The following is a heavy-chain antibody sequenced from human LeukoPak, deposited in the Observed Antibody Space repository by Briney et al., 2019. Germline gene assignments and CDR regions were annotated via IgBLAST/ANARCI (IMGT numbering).Heavy chain of an antibody. CDR3: ARDPPRDYYDSSGYYYFDY. Sequence: GASVKVSCKASGGTFSSYAISWVRQAPGQGLEWMGRIIPILGIANYAQKFQGRVTTTAGKSTSTAYMELSSLRSEDTAVYYCARDPPRDYYDSSGYYYFDYWGQGTLVTVSS. J-gene: IGHJ4*02. CDR2: IIPILGIA. V-gene: IGHV1-69*04. CDR1: GGTFSSYA. D-gene: IGHD3-22*01.